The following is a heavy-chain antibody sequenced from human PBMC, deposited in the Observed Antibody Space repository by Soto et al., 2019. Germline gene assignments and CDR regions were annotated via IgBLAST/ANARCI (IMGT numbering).Heavy chain of an antibody. D-gene: IGHD3-22*01. CDR2: IYYSGST. V-gene: IGHV4-59*01. Sequence: SETLSLTCTVSGGSISSYYWSWIRQPPGKGLEWIGYIYYSGSTNYNPSLKSRVTISVDTSKNQFSLKLSSVTAADTAVYYCARVGNYYYDSSGPIWGRFDPWGQGTLVTVSS. CDR3: ARVGNYYYDSSGPIWGRFDP. J-gene: IGHJ5*02. CDR1: GGSISSYY.